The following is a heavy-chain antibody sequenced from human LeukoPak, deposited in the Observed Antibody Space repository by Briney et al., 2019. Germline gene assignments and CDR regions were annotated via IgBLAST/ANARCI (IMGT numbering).Heavy chain of an antibody. J-gene: IGHJ4*02. CDR1: GGSISSGSYY. Sequence: PSQTLSLTCTVSGGSISSGSYYWSWIRQPAGKGLEWIGRIYTSGSTNYNPSLKSRVTISVDTSKNQFSLKLSSVTAADTAVYYCADRRDYGGYWGQGTLVTVSS. CDR3: ADRRDYGGY. CDR2: IYTSGST. D-gene: IGHD4-23*01. V-gene: IGHV4-61*02.